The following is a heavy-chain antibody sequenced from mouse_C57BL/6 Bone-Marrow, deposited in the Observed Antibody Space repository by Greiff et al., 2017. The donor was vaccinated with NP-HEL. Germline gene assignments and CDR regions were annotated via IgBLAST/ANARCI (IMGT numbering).Heavy chain of an antibody. J-gene: IGHJ2*01. D-gene: IGHD2-5*01. V-gene: IGHV10-3*01. CDR3: VRRLDYYSNYEEHY. CDR1: GFTFNTYA. Sequence: EVQLVESGGGLVQPKGSLKLSCAASGFTFNTYAMHWVRQAPGKGLEWVARIRSKSSNYATYYADSVKDRFTISRDDSQSMLYLQMNNLKTEDTAMYYCVRRLDYYSNYEEHYWGQGTTLTVSS. CDR2: IRSKSSNYAT.